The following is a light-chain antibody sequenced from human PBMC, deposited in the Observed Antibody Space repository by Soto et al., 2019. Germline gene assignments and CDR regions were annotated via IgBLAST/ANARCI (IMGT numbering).Light chain of an antibody. J-gene: IGKJ3*01. CDR1: QSISDN. Sequence: TVMTQSPDILSVSPGERATLSCRASQSISDNLAWYIQTPGQAPRLLIYGASTRATGIPARFTGSGSGTEFTLTINSLQSEDFAVYYCHQYRNWPPTVGPGNKVDI. CDR3: HQYRNWPPT. V-gene: IGKV3-15*01. CDR2: GAS.